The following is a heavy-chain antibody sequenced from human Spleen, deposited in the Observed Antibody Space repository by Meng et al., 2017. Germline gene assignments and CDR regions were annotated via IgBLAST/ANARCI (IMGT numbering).Heavy chain of an antibody. CDR3: ARDVITFGGVIVNIFDY. CDR2: IYYSGST. V-gene: IGHV4-39*07. J-gene: IGHJ4*02. Sequence: SETLSLTCTVSGGSISSSSYYWGWIRQPPGKGLEWIGSIYYSGSTYYNPSLKSRVTISVDTSKNQFSLKLSSVTAADTAVYYCARDVITFGGVIVNIFDYCGQG. CDR1: GGSISSSSYY. D-gene: IGHD3-16*02.